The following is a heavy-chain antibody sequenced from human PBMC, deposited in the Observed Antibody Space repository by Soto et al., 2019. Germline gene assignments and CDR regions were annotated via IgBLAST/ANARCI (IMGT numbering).Heavy chain of an antibody. CDR2: ISPYNDYT. D-gene: IGHD3-16*01. V-gene: IGHV1-18*01. J-gene: IGHJ6*02. Sequence: QVQLAQSANEVKKPGASVRVSCKAAGYTFIRYGIAWVRQAPGQGLEWMGWISPYNDYTGYAQKFQGRVSMTADTSMRTVYMNLRGLKSDDTAVYYCARGGYYDNSWGKLSHYGLDVWGQGTSVSVSS. CDR1: GYTFIRYG. CDR3: ARGGYYDNSWGKLSHYGLDV.